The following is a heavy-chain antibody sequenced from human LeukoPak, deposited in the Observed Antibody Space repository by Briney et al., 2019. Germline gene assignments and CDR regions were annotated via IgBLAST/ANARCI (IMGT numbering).Heavy chain of an antibody. Sequence: KSSQTLSLTCTVSGGSISSGGYYWSWIRQHPGKGLEWIGYIYYSGSTYYNPSLKSRVTISVDTSKNQFSLKLSSVTAADTAVYYCARGPLSSDCSSTSCQRKKSWLDPWGQGTRVTVSS. J-gene: IGHJ5*02. CDR2: IYYSGST. CDR3: ARGPLSSDCSSTSCQRKKSWLDP. D-gene: IGHD2-2*01. V-gene: IGHV4-31*03. CDR1: GGSISSGGYY.